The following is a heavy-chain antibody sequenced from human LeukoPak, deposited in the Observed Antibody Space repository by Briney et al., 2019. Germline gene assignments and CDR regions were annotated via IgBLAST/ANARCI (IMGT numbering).Heavy chain of an antibody. CDR2: IHYSGST. D-gene: IGHD3-10*01. J-gene: IGHJ5*01. CDR1: GGSIRNYY. V-gene: IGHV4-59*08. Sequence: SETLSLTCTVSGGSIRNYYWSWIRQSPGKGLEWIGYIHYSGSTKYSPSHRSRVDISVDMSKNQFSLNLTSVNAADTAVYFCARRGSALWSGELLEGWFDSWGQGTLVTVTS. CDR3: ARRGSALWSGELLEGWFDS.